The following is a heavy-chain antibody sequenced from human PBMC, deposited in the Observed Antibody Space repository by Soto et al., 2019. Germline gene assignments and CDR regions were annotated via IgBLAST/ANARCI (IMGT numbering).Heavy chain of an antibody. Sequence: EVQLLESGGGLLQPGGSLRLACDASGFTFTSYGMSWVRQAPGKGLEWVSSFSGTGGNTYYADSVKGRFTISRDNFKNTLYLQMNSLRPDDTAVYYCARGGGMDVWGQGTTVTVSS. CDR3: ARGGGMDV. J-gene: IGHJ6*02. CDR2: FSGTGGNT. V-gene: IGHV3-23*01. CDR1: GFTFTSYG.